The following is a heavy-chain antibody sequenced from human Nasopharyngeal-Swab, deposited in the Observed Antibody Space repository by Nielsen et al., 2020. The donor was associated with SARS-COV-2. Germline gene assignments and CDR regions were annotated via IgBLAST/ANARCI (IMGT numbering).Heavy chain of an antibody. CDR3: ARVPSYYYDSSGYLVY. D-gene: IGHD3-22*01. J-gene: IGHJ4*02. V-gene: IGHV3-74*01. Sequence: WIRQPPGKGLVRVSRINSDGSSTTYADSAKGRFTISRDNAKNTLYLQMNSLRAEDTAVYYCARVPSYYYDSSGYLVYWGQGTLVTVSS. CDR2: INSDGSST.